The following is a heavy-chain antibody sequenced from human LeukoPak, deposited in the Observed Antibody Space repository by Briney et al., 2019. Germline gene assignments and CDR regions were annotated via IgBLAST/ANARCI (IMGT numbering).Heavy chain of an antibody. V-gene: IGHV3-30-3*01. Sequence: GGSLRLSCAASGFTFSSYAMHWVRQAPGKGLEWVAVISYDGSNKYYADSVKGRFTISRDNSKNTLYLQMNSLRAEDTAVYYCARGRSVFSSSPWDYYYYGMDVWGQGTTVTVSS. J-gene: IGHJ6*02. CDR3: ARGRSVFSSSPWDYYYYGMDV. CDR2: ISYDGSNK. CDR1: GFTFSSYA. D-gene: IGHD6-13*01.